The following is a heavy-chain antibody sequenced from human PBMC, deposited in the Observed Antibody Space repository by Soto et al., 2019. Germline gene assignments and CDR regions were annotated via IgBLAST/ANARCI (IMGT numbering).Heavy chain of an antibody. CDR2: ISAYNGNT. J-gene: IGHJ6*04. V-gene: IGHV1-18*01. CDR1: GYTFTSYG. D-gene: IGHD3-3*01. Sequence: ASVKVSCKASGYTFTSYGISRVRQAPGQGLEWMGWISAYNGNTNYAQKLQGRVTMTTDTSTSTAYMELRSLRSDDTAVYYCARVRAIAIFGVVTRGMDVWRKGXTVRVCS. CDR3: ARVRAIAIFGVVTRGMDV.